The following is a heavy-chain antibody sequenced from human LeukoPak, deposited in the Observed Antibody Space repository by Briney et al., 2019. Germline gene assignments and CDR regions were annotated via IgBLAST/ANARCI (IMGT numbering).Heavy chain of an antibody. J-gene: IGHJ4*02. CDR3: AKDRDYYGSGRAPLDY. V-gene: IGHV3-9*01. Sequence: PGGSLRLSCAASGFTFDDYAMHWVRQAPGKGLEWVSGISWNSGSIGYADSVKGRFTISRDNAKNSLYLQMNSLRAEDTALYYCAKDRDYYGSGRAPLDYWGQGTLVTVSS. CDR2: ISWNSGSI. D-gene: IGHD3-10*01. CDR1: GFTFDDYA.